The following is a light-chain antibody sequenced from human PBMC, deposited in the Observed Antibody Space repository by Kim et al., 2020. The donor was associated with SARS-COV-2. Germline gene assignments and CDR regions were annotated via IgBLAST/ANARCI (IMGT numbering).Light chain of an antibody. CDR3: QQYNNWWT. Sequence: EIVMTQSPGTLSVSPGERATLSCRASQSVSSNLAWYQQKPGQAPRLLIYGASTRATGIPARFSGSRSGTEFTLTISSLQSEDFAVYYCQQYNNWWTFGQGTKVDIK. J-gene: IGKJ1*01. CDR1: QSVSSN. CDR2: GAS. V-gene: IGKV3-15*01.